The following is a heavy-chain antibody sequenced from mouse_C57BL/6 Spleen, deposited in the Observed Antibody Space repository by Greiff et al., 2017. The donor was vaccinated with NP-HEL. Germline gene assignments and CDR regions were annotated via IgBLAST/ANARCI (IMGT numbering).Heavy chain of an antibody. J-gene: IGHJ2*01. V-gene: IGHV1-81*01. CDR1: GYTFTSYG. CDR2: IYPRSGNT. CDR3: ARGRDGSYFDY. D-gene: IGHD2-3*01. Sequence: QVQLQQSGAELARPGASVKLSCKASGYTFTSYGISWVKQRPGQGLEWIGEIYPRSGNTYYNEKFKGKATLTADKSSSTAYMELRSLTSEDSAVYFCARGRDGSYFDYWGQGTTLTVSS.